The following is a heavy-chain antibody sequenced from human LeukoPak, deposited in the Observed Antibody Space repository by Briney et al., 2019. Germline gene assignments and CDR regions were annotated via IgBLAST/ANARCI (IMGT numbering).Heavy chain of an antibody. Sequence: GGSLRLSCAASGFTFSDYSMSWIRQAPGKGLEWLSYISGSGSTTIYYADSVKGRFTISRDNAKNSLYLQMNSLRAEDTAVYYCWFGELFGYYFYYMDVWGKGTTVTVSS. V-gene: IGHV3-11*01. CDR1: GFTFSDYS. CDR2: ISGSGSTTI. J-gene: IGHJ6*03. D-gene: IGHD3-10*01. CDR3: WFGELFGYYFYYMDV.